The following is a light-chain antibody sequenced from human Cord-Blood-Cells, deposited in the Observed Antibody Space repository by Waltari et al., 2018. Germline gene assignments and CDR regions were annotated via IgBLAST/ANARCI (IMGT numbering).Light chain of an antibody. Sequence: DIQMTQSPSSLSASVGDRVTITCQASKDISNYLNWYQQKPGKDPKLLIYDASNLETGVPSRFSGSGSGTDFTLTISSLQPEDIATYYCQQYDNLPLTFGGGTKVEIK. CDR3: QQYDNLPLT. J-gene: IGKJ4*01. CDR2: DAS. V-gene: IGKV1-33*01. CDR1: KDISNY.